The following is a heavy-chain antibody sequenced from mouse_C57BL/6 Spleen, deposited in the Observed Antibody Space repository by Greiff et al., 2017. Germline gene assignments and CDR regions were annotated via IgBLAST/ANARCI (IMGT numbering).Heavy chain of an antibody. J-gene: IGHJ3*01. D-gene: IGHD1-1*01. CDR3: ARAPNYYGSGPAWFAY. CDR1: GYTFTSYW. CDR2: IYPGSGST. Sequence: QVQLQQPGAELVKPGASVKMSCKASGYTFTSYWITWVKQRPGQGLEWIGDIYPGSGSTNYNEKFKSKATLTVDTSSSTAYMQLSSLTSEDSAVYYCARAPNYYGSGPAWFAYWGQGTLVTVSA. V-gene: IGHV1-55*01.